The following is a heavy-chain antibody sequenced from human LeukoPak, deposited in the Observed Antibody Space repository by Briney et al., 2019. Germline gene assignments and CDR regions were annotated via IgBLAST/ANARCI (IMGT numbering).Heavy chain of an antibody. V-gene: IGHV1-2*02. CDR2: INPNSGGT. CDR1: GYTFTGYY. CDR3: ARVATLSIAAAANPYFDY. D-gene: IGHD6-13*01. J-gene: IGHJ4*02. Sequence: ASVKVSCKASGYTFTGYYMHWVRQAPGQGLEWMGWINPNSGGTNYAQKFQGRVTMTRDTSISTAYMELSRLRSDDTAVYYCARVATLSIAAAANPYFDYWGQGTLVTVSS.